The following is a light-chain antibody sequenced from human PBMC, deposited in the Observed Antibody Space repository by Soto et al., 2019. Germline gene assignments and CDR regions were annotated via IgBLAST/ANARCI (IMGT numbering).Light chain of an antibody. Sequence: VLTQSPATLSLSPGESATLSCRASQNVGNNLAWYQQKSGQAPRLLIYAASHRATGVPARFSGRMSGTDFTLTISSLEPEDFATYFCQQRSRWPRGTFGRGTKLE. CDR1: QNVGNN. J-gene: IGKJ2*02. V-gene: IGKV3-11*01. CDR3: QQRSRWPRGT. CDR2: AAS.